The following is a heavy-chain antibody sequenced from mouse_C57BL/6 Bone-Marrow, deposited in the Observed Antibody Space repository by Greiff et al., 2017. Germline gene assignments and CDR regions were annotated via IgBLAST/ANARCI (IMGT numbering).Heavy chain of an antibody. V-gene: IGHV4-1*01. D-gene: IGHD4-1*01. CDR2: INPDSSTI. Sequence: AGGGVDFSRYWMSCVRRAPRKGLEWIVEINPDSSTINYAPSLTDKFIISRDNAKITLYLQMSKVRSEDTALYYCARQTPRLTGTIDVWGTGTTVTVSA. CDR1: GVDFSRYW. J-gene: IGHJ1*03. CDR3: ARQTPRLTGTIDV.